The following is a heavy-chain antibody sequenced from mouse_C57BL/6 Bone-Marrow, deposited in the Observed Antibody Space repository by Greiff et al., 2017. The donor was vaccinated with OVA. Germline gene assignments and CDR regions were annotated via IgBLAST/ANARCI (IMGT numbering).Heavy chain of an antibody. J-gene: IGHJ1*03. CDR3: ARGTTVVASFDF. Sequence: QVQLQQSGAELVKPGASVKLSCKASGYTFTSYWITWVKQRTGQGLEWIGDIYPGSGSTNYNEKFKSKATLTVDTSSSTAYMQLRSLTSEDSAVYYCARGTTVVASFDFWGTGTTVTVSS. V-gene: IGHV1-55*01. D-gene: IGHD1-1*01. CDR2: IYPGSGST. CDR1: GYTFTSYW.